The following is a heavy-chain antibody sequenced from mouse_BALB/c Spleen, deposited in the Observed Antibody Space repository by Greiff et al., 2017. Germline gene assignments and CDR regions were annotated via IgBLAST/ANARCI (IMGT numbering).Heavy chain of an antibody. CDR3: ATYGSSYWYFDV. D-gene: IGHD1-1*01. CDR1: GYSFTGYN. Sequence: VHVKQSGPELEKPGASVKISCKASGYSFTGYNMNWVKQSNGKSLEWIGNIDPYYGGTSYNQKFKGKATLTVDKSSSTAYMQLKSLTSEDSAVYYCATYGSSYWYFDVWGAGTTVTVSS. J-gene: IGHJ1*01. CDR2: IDPYYGGT. V-gene: IGHV1-39*01.